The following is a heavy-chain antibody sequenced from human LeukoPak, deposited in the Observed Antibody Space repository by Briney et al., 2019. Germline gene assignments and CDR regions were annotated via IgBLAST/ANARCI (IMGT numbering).Heavy chain of an antibody. V-gene: IGHV4-39*07. CDR3: AREDGSGTYYRDY. D-gene: IGHD3-10*01. CDR2: IYYTGST. Sequence: PSETLSLTCTVSGGSISSDTYYWGWIRQTPGKGLEWIGTIYYTGSTYFNPSLKSRASISLDTSKNQFSLRLNSVTAADTAVYYCAREDGSGTYYRDYWGQGTPVTVSS. CDR1: GGSISSDTYY. J-gene: IGHJ4*02.